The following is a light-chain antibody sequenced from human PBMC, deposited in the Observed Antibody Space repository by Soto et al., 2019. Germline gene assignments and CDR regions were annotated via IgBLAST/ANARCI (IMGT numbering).Light chain of an antibody. CDR3: QQRSNWPRGT. CDR2: DAS. CDR1: QSVSSSY. V-gene: IGKV3D-20*02. J-gene: IGKJ5*01. Sequence: EIVLTQSPGTLSLSPGERATLSCRASQSVSSSYLAWYQQKPGQAPRLLIYDASNRATGIPDRFSGSGSGTDFTLTISSLEPEDFAVYYCQQRSNWPRGTFGQGTRLEIK.